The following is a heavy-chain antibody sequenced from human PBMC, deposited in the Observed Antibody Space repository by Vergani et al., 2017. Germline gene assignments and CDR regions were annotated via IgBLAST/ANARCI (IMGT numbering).Heavy chain of an antibody. CDR3: AREDCSSTSCYTGAHGMDV. J-gene: IGHJ6*02. V-gene: IGHV4-31*03. D-gene: IGHD2-2*02. Sequence: QVQLQESGPGLVKPSQTLSLTCTVPGGPISSGGYYWSWIRQHPGKGLEWIGYIYYSGSTNDNPSLKSRVTISVDTPKNQFSLKLSSVTAADTAVYYCAREDCSSTSCYTGAHGMDVWGQGTTVTVSS. CDR1: GGPISSGGYY. CDR2: IYYSGST.